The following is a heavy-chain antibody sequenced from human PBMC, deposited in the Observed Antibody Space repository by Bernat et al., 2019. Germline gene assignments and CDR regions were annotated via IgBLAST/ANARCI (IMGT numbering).Heavy chain of an antibody. Sequence: QVQLVESGGGVVQPGRSLRLSCAASGFTFSSYAMHWVRQAPGKGLEWVAVISYDGRNKYYADSVKGRFTISRDNSKNTLYLQMNSLRAEDTAVYYCARDRTRRQYYDILTGKDYWGQGTLVTVSS. V-gene: IGHV3-30*04. CDR1: GFTFSSYA. CDR3: ARDRTRRQYYDILTGKDY. CDR2: ISYDGRNK. D-gene: IGHD3-9*01. J-gene: IGHJ4*02.